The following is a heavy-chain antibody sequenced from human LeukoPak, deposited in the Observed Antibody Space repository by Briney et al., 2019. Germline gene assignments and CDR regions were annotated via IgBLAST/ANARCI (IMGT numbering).Heavy chain of an antibody. J-gene: IGHJ4*02. D-gene: IGHD4-17*01. CDR1: GFTFTTYS. V-gene: IGHV3-48*02. CDR3: ARHDGDPWFDY. Sequence: GGSLRLSCAASGFTFTTYSMNWVRQTPEKGLQWVSYISANGVVAFYADSVKGRFTISRDDAKSSLYLQMNSLGDGDTAVYFCARHDGDPWFDYWGQGTLVTVSS. CDR2: ISANGVVA.